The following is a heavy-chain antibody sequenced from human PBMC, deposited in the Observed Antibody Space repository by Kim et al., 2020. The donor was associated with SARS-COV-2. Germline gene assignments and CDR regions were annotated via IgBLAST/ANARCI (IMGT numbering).Heavy chain of an antibody. V-gene: IGHV1-3*01. CDR2: NK. J-gene: IGHJ3*01. Sequence: NKRNSQKLQGRVTITRDTAASTADMELNSLRSEDTAVYYCAREGHEGGYLTWGQGTMVTVSS. CDR3: AREGHEGGYLT. D-gene: IGHD5-12*01.